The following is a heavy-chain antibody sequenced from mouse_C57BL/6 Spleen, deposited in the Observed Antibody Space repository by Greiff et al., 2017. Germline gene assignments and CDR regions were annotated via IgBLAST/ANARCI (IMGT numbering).Heavy chain of an antibody. CDR2: IDPSDIYT. D-gene: IGHD1-1*01. J-gene: IGHJ4*01. V-gene: IGHV1-50*01. CDR3: ARSAVVDYAMDY. Sequence: QVQLQQPGAELVKPGASVKLSCKASGYTFTSYWMQWVKQRPGQGLEWIGEIDPSDIYTNYNQKFKGKATLTVDTSSSTAYMQLSSLTSEDSAVYYCARSAVVDYAMDYWGQGTSVTVSS. CDR1: GYTFTSYW.